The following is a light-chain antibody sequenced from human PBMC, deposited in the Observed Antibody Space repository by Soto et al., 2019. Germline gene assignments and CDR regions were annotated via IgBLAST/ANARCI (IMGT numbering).Light chain of an antibody. Sequence: QSALTQPASVSGSPVQSITISCTGSSSDVGAYNYVSWYQHHPDKAPKLVIYDVTNRPSGVSNRFSGSKSGNTASLTISGLQAEDEADYYCNSYTSSTTPYVFGTGTKVTVL. V-gene: IGLV2-14*03. CDR1: SSDVGAYNY. CDR2: DVT. CDR3: NSYTSSTTPYV. J-gene: IGLJ1*01.